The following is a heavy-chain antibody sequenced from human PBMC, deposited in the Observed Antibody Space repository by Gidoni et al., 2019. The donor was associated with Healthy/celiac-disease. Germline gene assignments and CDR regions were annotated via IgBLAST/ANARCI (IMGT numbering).Heavy chain of an antibody. J-gene: IGHJ5*02. Sequence: EVKLLESGGGLVQPGGSLRLSCAASGFTFSSYAMSWVRQATEQGLEWGSAFSVSGGSTYYADSVNVRFTISRDNAKNTLYLQMNSLRAEDTAVYYCAKDQGYYGSGSTWGQVTLVTFSS. D-gene: IGHD3-10*01. CDR3: AKDQGYYGSGST. V-gene: IGHV3-23*01. CDR1: GFTFSSYA. CDR2: FSVSGGST.